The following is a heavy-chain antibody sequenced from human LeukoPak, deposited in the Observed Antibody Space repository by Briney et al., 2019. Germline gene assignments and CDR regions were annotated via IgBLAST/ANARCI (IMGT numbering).Heavy chain of an antibody. CDR3: AREDGTSMDNAFDI. Sequence: PSETLSLTCTVSGYSISSGYYWGWIRQPPGKGLEWIGSIYHSGSTYYNPSLKSRVTISVDTSKNQFSLKLSSVTAADTAVYYCAREDGTSMDNAFDIWGQGTMVTVSS. V-gene: IGHV4-38-2*02. CDR1: GYSISSGYY. J-gene: IGHJ3*02. D-gene: IGHD5-18*01. CDR2: IYHSGST.